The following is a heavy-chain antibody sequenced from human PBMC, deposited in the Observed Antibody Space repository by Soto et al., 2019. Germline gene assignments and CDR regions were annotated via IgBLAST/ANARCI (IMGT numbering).Heavy chain of an antibody. Sequence: QVQLVQSGAEVKKPGASVKVSCKASGYTFTSYAMHWVRQAPGQRLEWMGWINAGNGNTKSSQKFQGRVTITRDTSASTAYMELSRLRPEDKAVYYCARGSVVGFDPWGQGTMVTVYS. D-gene: IGHD2-15*01. CDR3: ARGSVVGFDP. V-gene: IGHV1-3*01. J-gene: IGHJ5*02. CDR2: INAGNGNT. CDR1: GYTFTSYA.